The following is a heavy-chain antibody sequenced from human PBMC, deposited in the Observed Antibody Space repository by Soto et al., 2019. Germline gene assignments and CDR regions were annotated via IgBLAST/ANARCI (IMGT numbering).Heavy chain of an antibody. CDR3: ATSVVPAATNYFHYYYMHV. V-gene: IGHV3-74*01. D-gene: IGHD2-2*01. CDR1: GFTFSSYW. CDR2: INSDGSST. Sequence: PGGSLRLSCAASGFTFSSYWLHWVRQVPGKGLVWVSRINSDGSSTDYADSVKGRFTISRDNAKNTLYLQMNSLRAEDTAVYHCATSVVPAATNYFHYYYMHVWGKGTTVTVSS. J-gene: IGHJ6*03.